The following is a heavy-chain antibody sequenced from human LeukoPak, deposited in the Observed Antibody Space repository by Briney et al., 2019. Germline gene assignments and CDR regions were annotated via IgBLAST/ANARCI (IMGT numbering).Heavy chain of an antibody. J-gene: IGHJ5*02. CDR2: IIPIFGTA. CDR3: ARVGLRFAKVDP. CDR1: GGTFSSYA. Sequence: SVKVSCKASGGTFSSYAISWVRQAPGQGLEWMGGIIPIFGTANYAQKFQGRVTITTDESTSTAYMELSSLRSEDTAAYYCARVGLRFAKVDPWGQGTLVTVSS. V-gene: IGHV1-69*05. D-gene: IGHD3-16*01.